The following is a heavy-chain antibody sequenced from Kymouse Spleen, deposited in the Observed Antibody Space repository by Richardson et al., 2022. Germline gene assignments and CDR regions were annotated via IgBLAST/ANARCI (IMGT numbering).Heavy chain of an antibody. Sequence: QVQLQQWGAGLLKPSETLSLTCAVYGGSFSGYYWSWIRQPPGKGLEWIGEINHSGSTNYNPSLKSRVTISVDTSKNQFSLKLSSVTAADTAVYYCARGKEQYDAFDIWGQGTMVTVSS. CDR2: INHSGST. CDR1: GGSFSGYY. CDR3: ARGKEQYDAFDI. D-gene: IGHD6-19*01. V-gene: IGHV4-34*01. J-gene: IGHJ3*02.